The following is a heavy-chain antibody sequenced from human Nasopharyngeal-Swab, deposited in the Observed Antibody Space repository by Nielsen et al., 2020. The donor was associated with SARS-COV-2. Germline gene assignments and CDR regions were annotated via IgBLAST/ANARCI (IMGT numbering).Heavy chain of an antibody. D-gene: IGHD1-26*01. CDR3: ARDRVGAKGMDV. Sequence: SETLSLTCTVSGGSISSGGYYWSWIRQHPGKGLEWIGYIYYSGSTYYNPSLKSRVTISVDTSKNQFSLKLSSVTAADTAVYYCARDRVGAKGMDVWGQGTTVTVSS. CDR2: IYYSGST. CDR1: GGSISSGGYY. V-gene: IGHV4-31*03. J-gene: IGHJ6*02.